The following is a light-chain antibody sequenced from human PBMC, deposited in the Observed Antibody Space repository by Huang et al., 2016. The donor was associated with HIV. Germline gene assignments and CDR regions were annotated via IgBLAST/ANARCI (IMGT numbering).Light chain of an antibody. V-gene: IGKV3-11*01. CDR1: QSVTSY. CDR2: DAS. Sequence: EIVLTQSPASLSLSPGETATLSCGASQSVTSYLAWYQQKPGQAPRLLIYDASTRATGIPARFSGSGSGTDFTLTISSLEPEDFAVDYCQQRSNWPRTFGQGTKVEIK. J-gene: IGKJ1*01. CDR3: QQRSNWPRT.